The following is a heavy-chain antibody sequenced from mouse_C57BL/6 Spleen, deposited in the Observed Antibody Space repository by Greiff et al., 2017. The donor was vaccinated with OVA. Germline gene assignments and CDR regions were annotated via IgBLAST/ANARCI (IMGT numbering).Heavy chain of an antibody. CDR3: ARAREDYSAWFAY. V-gene: IGHV1-53*01. CDR1: GYTFTSYW. CDR2: INPSNGGT. D-gene: IGHD1-1*01. J-gene: IGHJ3*01. Sequence: VQLQQPGTELVKPGASVKLSCKASGYTFTSYWMHWVKQRPGQGLEWIGNINPSNGGTNYNEKFKSKATLTVDKSSSTAYMQLSSLTSEDSAVYYCARAREDYSAWFAYWGQGTLVTVSA.